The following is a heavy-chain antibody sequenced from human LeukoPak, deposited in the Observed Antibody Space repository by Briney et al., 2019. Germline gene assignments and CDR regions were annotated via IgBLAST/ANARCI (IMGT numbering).Heavy chain of an antibody. CDR1: RGSTSTYY. Sequence: SETLSLTCTVSRGSTSTYYWSWIRQPPGKGLEWIGYIYYSGSTNYNPSLKSRVTISVDTSNNQFSLKLSSVTAADTAVYYCARMGVHHYYYHMDVWGKGTTVTISS. V-gene: IGHV4-59*01. CDR3: ARMGVHHYYYHMDV. CDR2: IYYSGST. D-gene: IGHD2-8*01. J-gene: IGHJ6*03.